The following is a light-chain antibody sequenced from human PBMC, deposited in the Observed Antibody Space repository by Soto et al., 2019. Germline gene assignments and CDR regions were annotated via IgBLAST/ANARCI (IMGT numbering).Light chain of an antibody. V-gene: IGLV2-14*01. CDR1: STDVGGYNY. Sequence: QSVLTQPASVSGSPGQSITISCTGSSTDVGGYNYVSWYQQHPGKAPKVMIYEVSNRPSGVSNRFSGSKSGNTASLTISGLQAEDEAEYYCSSYNSSSTYVFGTGTKVTV. CDR2: EVS. J-gene: IGLJ1*01. CDR3: SSYNSSSTYV.